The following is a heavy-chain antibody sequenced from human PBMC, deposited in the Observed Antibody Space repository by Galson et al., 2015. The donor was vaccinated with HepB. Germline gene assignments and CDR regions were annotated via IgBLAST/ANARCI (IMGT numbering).Heavy chain of an antibody. CDR2: INSDGSST. CDR1: GFTFSSYW. V-gene: IGHV3-74*01. CDR3: ARGVVGYYYDSSGIDY. D-gene: IGHD3-22*01. J-gene: IGHJ4*02. Sequence: SLRLSCAASGFTFSSYWMHWVRQAPGKGLVWVSRINSDGSSTSYADSVKGRFTISRDNAKNTLYLQMNSLRAEDTAVYYCARGVVGYYYDSSGIDYWGQGTLVTVSS.